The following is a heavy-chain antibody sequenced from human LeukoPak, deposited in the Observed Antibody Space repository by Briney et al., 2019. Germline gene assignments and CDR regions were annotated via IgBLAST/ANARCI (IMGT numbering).Heavy chain of an antibody. V-gene: IGHV1-2*04. CDR1: GYTFTGYD. CDR2: INPNSGGT. Sequence: EASVKVSCKASGYTFTGYDMHWVRQAPGQGLEWVGWINPNSGGTNYAQKVQGWVTMTRDTSISTAYMELSRLRADDTAVYYCERDRCSGGSCYSSDYCGQGTLATASS. J-gene: IGHJ4*02. D-gene: IGHD2-15*01. CDR3: ERDRCSGGSCYSSDY.